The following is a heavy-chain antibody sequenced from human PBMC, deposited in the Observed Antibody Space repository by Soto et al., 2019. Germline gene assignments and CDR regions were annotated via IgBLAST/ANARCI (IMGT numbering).Heavy chain of an antibody. CDR1: GFTFSSYG. Sequence: QVQLVESGGGVVQPGGSLRLSCAASGFTFSSYGMHWVRQAPGKGLEWVALTWYDGGNKYYADSVKGRFSISRDNSKNMLYLQMNSLRDEDTAVYYCVRAAGYNGYDYVYYYGMDVWGQGTTVTVSS. CDR3: VRAAGYNGYDYVYYYGMDV. CDR2: TWYDGGNK. J-gene: IGHJ6*02. D-gene: IGHD5-12*01. V-gene: IGHV3-33*01.